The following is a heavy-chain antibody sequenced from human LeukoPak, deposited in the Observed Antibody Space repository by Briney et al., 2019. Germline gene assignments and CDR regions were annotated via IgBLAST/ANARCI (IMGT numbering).Heavy chain of an antibody. V-gene: IGHV3-7*01. CDR2: IKQDGSEK. J-gene: IGHJ4*02. D-gene: IGHD1-26*01. Sequence: PGGSLRLSCAASGFTFSNYWMTWVRQAPGEGLEWAANIKQDGSEKYYVDSVKGRFTISRDNAKNSLYLQMNSLRAEDTAVYYCARLIGSYRSFDYWGQGTLVTVSS. CDR3: ARLIGSYRSFDY. CDR1: GFTFSNYW.